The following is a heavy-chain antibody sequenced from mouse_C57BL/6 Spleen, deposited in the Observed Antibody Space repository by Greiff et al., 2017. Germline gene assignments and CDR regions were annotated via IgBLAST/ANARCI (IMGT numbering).Heavy chain of an antibody. D-gene: IGHD1-1*01. CDR3: ARYYCGSSYLFDY. CDR1: GYAFRSYW. Sequence: VQLQESGAELVKPGASVKISCKASGYAFRSYWMNWVKQRPGKGLEWIGQIYPVDGDTNYNGKIKGKATLTADKSSSTSYMQLSSLTSEDSAVSFCARYYCGSSYLFDYWGQGTTLTVSS. CDR2: IYPVDGDT. V-gene: IGHV1-80*01. J-gene: IGHJ2*01.